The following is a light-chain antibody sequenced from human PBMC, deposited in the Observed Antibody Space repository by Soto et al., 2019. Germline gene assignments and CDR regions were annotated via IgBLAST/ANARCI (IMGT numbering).Light chain of an antibody. J-gene: IGLJ1*01. CDR2: EGI. CDR1: SSDIGTYNL. Sequence: QSVLTQPASVSGSPGQSITISCTGTSSDIGTYNLVSWYQHYPGKAPKLMIYEGIKRPSGVSNRFSGSKSGNTAFLTISGLQAEDEADYYCCSYAGSGTDNYVFGSGTKV. V-gene: IGLV2-23*01. CDR3: CSYAGSGTDNYV.